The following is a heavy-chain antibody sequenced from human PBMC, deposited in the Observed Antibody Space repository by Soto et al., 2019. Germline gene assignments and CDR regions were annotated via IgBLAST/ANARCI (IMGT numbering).Heavy chain of an antibody. V-gene: IGHV1-3*01. J-gene: IGHJ1*01. CDR2: INAGNGNT. Sequence: ASVKVSCKASGFSFIDYSILWVRQAPGQSLEWLGWINAGNGNTKYSHKFQDRVTITSDTSATTTYMELRSLRSEDTAVFYCARSAKKPWLPDFWGQGTLVTVSS. D-gene: IGHD5-12*01. CDR3: ARSAKKPWLPDF. CDR1: GFSFIDYS.